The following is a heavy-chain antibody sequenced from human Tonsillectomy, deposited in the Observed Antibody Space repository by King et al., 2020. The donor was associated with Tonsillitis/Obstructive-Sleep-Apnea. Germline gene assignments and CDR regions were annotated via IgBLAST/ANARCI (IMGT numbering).Heavy chain of an antibody. Sequence: QLQESGPGLVKPSETLSLTCTVSVGSVSSGSYYWSWIRQPPGKGLEWIGYIYYSGSTNYNPSLKSRVTISVDTSKNQFSLKLSSVTAADTAVYYCARDRRRSFDYWGQGTLVTVSS. CDR1: VGSVSSGSYY. J-gene: IGHJ4*02. CDR2: IYYSGST. CDR3: ARDRRRSFDY. V-gene: IGHV4-61*01.